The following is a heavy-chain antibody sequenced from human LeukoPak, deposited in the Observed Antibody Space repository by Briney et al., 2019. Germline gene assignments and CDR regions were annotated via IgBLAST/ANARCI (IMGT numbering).Heavy chain of an antibody. D-gene: IGHD6-19*01. CDR2: IYNSENT. CDR1: GGSDSSYY. J-gene: IGHJ2*01. CDR3: ARFHSGPSGWYVLWYFDL. Sequence: PSETLSLTCTVSGGSDSSYYWSWIRQPPGKGLEWIGYIYNSENTKYNSSLMSRVTMSLDTSKNQVFLKLSSVTAADTAVYYCARFHSGPSGWYVLWYFDLWGRGTLVTVSS. V-gene: IGHV4-4*09.